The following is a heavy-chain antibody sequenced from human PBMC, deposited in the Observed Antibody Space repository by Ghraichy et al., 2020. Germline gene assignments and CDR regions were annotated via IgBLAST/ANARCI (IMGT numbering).Heavy chain of an antibody. CDR3: ARHLLTRSRNFDF. Sequence: SETLSLTCSVSGGYIGNTSYYWSWIRQPPGKGLEWLGTFYNGASIYYSPSLKSRLSMSVDTSKHQLSLRLTSVTAADTAVYYCARHLLTRSRNFDFWGRGPLVTVSS. CDR1: GGYIGNTSYY. D-gene: IGHD3-9*01. CDR2: FYNGASI. V-gene: IGHV4-39*01. J-gene: IGHJ4*02.